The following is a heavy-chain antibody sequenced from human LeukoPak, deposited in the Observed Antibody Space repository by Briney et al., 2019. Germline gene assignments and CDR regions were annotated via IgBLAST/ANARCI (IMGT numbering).Heavy chain of an antibody. Sequence: GGSLRLSCAASGFTFSSFAMSWVRQAPGKGLEWVSAISGSGGSTYYADFVKGRFTISRDNSKNTLYLQMNSLRAEDTAVYYCAKSVYSSGRTVNYYFDYWGQGTLVTVSS. CDR2: ISGSGGST. CDR3: AKSVYSSGRTVNYYFDY. J-gene: IGHJ4*02. V-gene: IGHV3-23*01. D-gene: IGHD6-19*01. CDR1: GFTFSSFA.